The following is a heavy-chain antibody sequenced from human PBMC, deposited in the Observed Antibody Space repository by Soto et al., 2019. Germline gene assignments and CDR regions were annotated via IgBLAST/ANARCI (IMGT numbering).Heavy chain of an antibody. CDR3: AKGTASYYDFWSGYYTGPTYDY. CDR1: GFSFNSYA. CDR2: ISGSGGST. J-gene: IGHJ4*02. Sequence: GGSLRLSCAASGFSFNSYAMMWVRQAPGKGLEWVAAISGSGGSTYYADSVKGRFTISRDNSKNTLYLQMNSLRAEDTAVYYCAKGTASYYDFWSGYYTGPTYDYWAQGTLVTVSS. D-gene: IGHD3-3*01. V-gene: IGHV3-23*01.